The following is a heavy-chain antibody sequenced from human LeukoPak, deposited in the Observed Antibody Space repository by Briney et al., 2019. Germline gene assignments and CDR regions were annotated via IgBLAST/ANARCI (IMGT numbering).Heavy chain of an antibody. Sequence: PSETLSLTCTVSGGXMSTYYCTWIRQPPGKGLEWIGVIYYTGSTNYNPSLESRVTISVDTSKNQFSLKLSSVTAADTAVYYCAGMRITTPTVRTLDYWGQGTLVTVSS. CDR2: IYYTGST. J-gene: IGHJ4*02. CDR1: GGXMSTYY. V-gene: IGHV4-59*01. CDR3: AGMRITTPTVRTLDY. D-gene: IGHD1-14*01.